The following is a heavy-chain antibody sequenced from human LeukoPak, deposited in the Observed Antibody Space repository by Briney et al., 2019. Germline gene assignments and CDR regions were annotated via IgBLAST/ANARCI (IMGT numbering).Heavy chain of an antibody. V-gene: IGHV4-61*05. Sequence: SETLSLTCTVSGGSISSSSYFWGWIRQPPGKGLEWIGYIYDSGSTNYNPSLKSRVTISVDTSKNQFSLKLSSVTAADTAVYYCACLTTADAFDIWGQGTMVTVSS. D-gene: IGHD3-22*01. CDR2: IYDSGST. J-gene: IGHJ3*02. CDR1: GGSISSSSYF. CDR3: ACLTTADAFDI.